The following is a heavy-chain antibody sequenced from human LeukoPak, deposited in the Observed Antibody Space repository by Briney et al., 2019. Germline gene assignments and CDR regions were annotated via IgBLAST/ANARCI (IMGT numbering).Heavy chain of an antibody. CDR3: VKRFAESIVSEY. J-gene: IGHJ4*02. Sequence: PGRSLRLSCAASGFTFSSYAMHWVRQAPGKGLEWVAVISYDGSNKYYADSVKGRFTISRDNSKNTLYLQMNSLRVEDTAIYYCVKRFAESIVSEYWGQGTLVTVSS. V-gene: IGHV3-30-3*01. CDR1: GFTFSSYA. D-gene: IGHD2-15*01. CDR2: ISYDGSNK.